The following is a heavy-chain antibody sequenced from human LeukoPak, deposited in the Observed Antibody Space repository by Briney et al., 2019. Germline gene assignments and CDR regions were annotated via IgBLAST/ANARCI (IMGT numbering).Heavy chain of an antibody. CDR2: ISTSGSTK. CDR3: AELGITMIGGV. D-gene: IGHD3-10*02. CDR1: GFTFSSYS. J-gene: IGHJ6*04. Sequence: GGSLRLSCAASGFTFSSYSTNWVRQAPGKGLEWVSYISTSGSTKYYADSVKGRFTISRDNAKNSLYLQMNSLRAEDTAVYYCAELGITMIGGVWGKGTTVTISS. V-gene: IGHV3-48*04.